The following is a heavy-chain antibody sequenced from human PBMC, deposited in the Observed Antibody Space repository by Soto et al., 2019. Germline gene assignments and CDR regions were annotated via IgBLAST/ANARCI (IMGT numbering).Heavy chain of an antibody. J-gene: IGHJ3*02. CDR3: AREGRITIFGVVIMDAFDI. CDR1: GYTFTSYG. D-gene: IGHD3-3*01. CDR2: ISAYNGNT. Sequence: ASVKVSCKASGYTFTSYGISWVRQAPGQGLEWMGWISAYNGNTNYAQKLQGRVTMTTDTSTSTAYMELRSLRSDDTAVYYCAREGRITIFGVVIMDAFDIWGQGTMVTVSS. V-gene: IGHV1-18*04.